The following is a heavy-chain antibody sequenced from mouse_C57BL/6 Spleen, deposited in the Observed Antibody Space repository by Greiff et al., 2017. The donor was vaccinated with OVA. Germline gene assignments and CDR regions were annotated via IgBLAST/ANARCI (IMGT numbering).Heavy chain of an antibody. CDR1: GYTFTDYE. CDR2: IDPETGGT. Sequence: QVQLQQSGAELVRPGASVTLSCKASGYTFTDYEMHWVQQTPVHGLEWIGAIDPETGGTASNQKFKGKAILTVAKSSSTAYLELRSLTSEDYAVYICTSNRDYVRGFAYWGQGTLVTVSA. V-gene: IGHV1-15*01. CDR3: TSNRDYVRGFAY. D-gene: IGHD1-1*01. J-gene: IGHJ3*01.